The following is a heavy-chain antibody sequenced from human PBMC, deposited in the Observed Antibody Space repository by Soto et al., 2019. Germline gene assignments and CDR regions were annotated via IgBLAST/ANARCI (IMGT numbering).Heavy chain of an antibody. D-gene: IGHD4-4*01. Sequence: SETLSLTCAVSGGSISSGGYSWSWIRQPPGKGLEWIGYIYHSGSTYYNPSLKSRVTISVDRSKNQFSLKLSSVPAADTAVYYCARYSTVTTEFDYWGQGTLVTVSS. CDR3: ARYSTVTTEFDY. J-gene: IGHJ4*02. V-gene: IGHV4-30-2*01. CDR1: GGSISSGGYS. CDR2: IYHSGST.